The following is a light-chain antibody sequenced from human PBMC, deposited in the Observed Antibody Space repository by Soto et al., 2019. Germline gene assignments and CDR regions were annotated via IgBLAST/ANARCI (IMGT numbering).Light chain of an antibody. Sequence: EIVLTQSPGNLSLSPCDRATLSCRTSQSVRSTYLAWYQQKPGQAPRLLIYGASSRATGIPDRFSGSGSGTDFTLTISRLEPEDFAVYFCQQYGNSPRTFGQGTRLEIK. V-gene: IGKV3-20*01. J-gene: IGKJ5*01. CDR3: QQYGNSPRT. CDR1: QSVRSTY. CDR2: GAS.